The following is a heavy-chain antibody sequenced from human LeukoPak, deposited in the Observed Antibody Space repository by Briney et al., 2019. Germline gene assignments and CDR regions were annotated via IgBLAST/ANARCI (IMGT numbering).Heavy chain of an antibody. CDR2: TYPGDSDT. V-gene: IGHV5-51*01. CDR1: GYSFTSYR. D-gene: IGHD4-23*01. Sequence: GKSLKISCKCSGYSFTSYRIGWVRQLPGKGLEWMGITYPGDSDTRYSPSFQGQVTISADKSISTAYLQWSSLKASDTAMYYRARPTPDYGGSPFDYWGQGTLVTVSS. CDR3: ARPTPDYGGSPFDY. J-gene: IGHJ4*02.